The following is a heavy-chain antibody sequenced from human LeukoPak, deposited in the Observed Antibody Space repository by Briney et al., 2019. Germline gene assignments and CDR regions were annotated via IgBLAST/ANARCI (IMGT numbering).Heavy chain of an antibody. V-gene: IGHV4-59*01. CDR1: GGSISSYY. CDR3: ARDGYSYGLPFDY. CDR2: IYYSGST. J-gene: IGHJ4*02. D-gene: IGHD5-18*01. Sequence: SETLSLTCTVSGGSISSYYWSWIRQPPGKGLEWIGYIYYSGSTNYNPSLKSRVTIPVDTSKNQFSLKLSSVTAADTAVYYCARDGYSYGLPFDYWGQGTPVTVSS.